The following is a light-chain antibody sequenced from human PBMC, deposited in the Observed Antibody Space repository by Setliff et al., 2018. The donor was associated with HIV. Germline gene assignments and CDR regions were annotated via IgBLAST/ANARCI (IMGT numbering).Light chain of an antibody. CDR1: SSNIGSSP. J-gene: IGLJ3*02. V-gene: IGLV1-44*01. CDR3: AVWDDSLNGRV. CDR2: RNN. Sequence: QSVLTQPPSASGTPGQRVTISCSGSSSNIGSSPVNWYQHLPGTAPKLLIYRNNQRPSGVPDRFSGSKSGTSASLAISGLQAEDEANYYCAVWDDSLNGRVFGGGTKSPS.